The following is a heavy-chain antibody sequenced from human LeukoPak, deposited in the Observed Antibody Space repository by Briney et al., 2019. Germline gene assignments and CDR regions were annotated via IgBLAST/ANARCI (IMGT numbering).Heavy chain of an antibody. Sequence: GGSLRLSCAASGFDFSTYAINWVRQAPGKGLEWVSSISTMSNYIFYGDSVKGRFTISRDNAKNSVYLQMNSLRPEDTAVYYCSRDRLGGLDLWGQGILVTVSS. CDR3: SRDRLGGLDL. D-gene: IGHD5-12*01. V-gene: IGHV3-21*01. CDR1: GFDFSTYA. J-gene: IGHJ5*02. CDR2: ISTMSNYI.